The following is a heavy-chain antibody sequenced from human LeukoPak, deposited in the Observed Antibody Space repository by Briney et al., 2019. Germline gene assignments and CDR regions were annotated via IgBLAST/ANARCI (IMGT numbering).Heavy chain of an antibody. CDR1: GFTFSDYY. Sequence: GGSLRLSCAASGFTFSDYYMSWIRQAPGKGLEWVSYISSSGSTIYYADSVKGRFTISRDNTKNSLYLQMNSLRAEDTAVYYCARDHHCSSTSCYTGGYFDYWGQGTLVTVSS. CDR3: ARDHHCSSTSCYTGGYFDY. D-gene: IGHD2-2*02. V-gene: IGHV3-11*04. CDR2: ISSSGSTI. J-gene: IGHJ4*02.